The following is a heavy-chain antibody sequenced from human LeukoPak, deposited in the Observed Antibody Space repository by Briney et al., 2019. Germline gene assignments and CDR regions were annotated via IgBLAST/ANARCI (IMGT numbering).Heavy chain of an antibody. V-gene: IGHV3-21*01. Sequence: GGSLRLSCAASGFTFSSYAMTWVRQAPGKGLEWVSSISSSSTYIYYAESVKGRFTISRDDAKNSLYLQMNSLRAEDTAVYYCARGPQLHDAFDIWGKGTMVTVSS. J-gene: IGHJ3*02. CDR2: ISSSSTYI. D-gene: IGHD1-26*01. CDR1: GFTFSSYA. CDR3: ARGPQLHDAFDI.